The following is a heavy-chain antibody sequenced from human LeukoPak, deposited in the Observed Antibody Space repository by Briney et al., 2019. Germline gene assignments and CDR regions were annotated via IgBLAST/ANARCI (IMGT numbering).Heavy chain of an antibody. CDR2: GSGSGGST. D-gene: IGHD6-19*01. CDR1: GFTFSSYA. CDR3: AKTPLPLDSSGPNWFDP. V-gene: IGHV3-23*01. J-gene: IGHJ5*02. Sequence: AGSLRLSCAASGFTFSSYAMSWVRQGPGKGLEWVSAGSGSGGSTYYADSVKGRFTISRDNSKNTLYLQMNSLRAEDTAVYYCAKTPLPLDSSGPNWFDPWGQGTLVTVSS.